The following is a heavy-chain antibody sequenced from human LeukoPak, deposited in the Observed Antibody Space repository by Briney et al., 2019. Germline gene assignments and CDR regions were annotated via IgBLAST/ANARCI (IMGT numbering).Heavy chain of an antibody. CDR1: GFTFSSYA. CDR3: AKDGGYGSGSYYPDY. CDR2: ISGGAGGA. Sequence: GGSLRLSCAASGFTFSSYAMNWVRQAPGKGLEWVTSISGGAGGAAYADSVKGRFTMSRDNSKNTLYLQMNSLRADDTAVYYCAKDGGYGSGSYYPDYWGQGTLVTVSS. J-gene: IGHJ4*02. V-gene: IGHV3-23*01. D-gene: IGHD3-10*01.